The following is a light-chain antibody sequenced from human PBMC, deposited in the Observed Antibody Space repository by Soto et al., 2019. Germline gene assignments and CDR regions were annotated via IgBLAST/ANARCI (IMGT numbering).Light chain of an antibody. CDR1: QSVSSF. CDR3: QQRGDWPLT. V-gene: IGKV3-11*01. Sequence: VLTHSPGTLSLYRGERAAISCRASQSVSSFLAWYQQKPGQAPRLLIYDASHRATGIPARFSGSGSGTDFTLTISNLEPEDFAVYYCQQRGDWPLTFGGGTKVDIK. CDR2: DAS. J-gene: IGKJ4*01.